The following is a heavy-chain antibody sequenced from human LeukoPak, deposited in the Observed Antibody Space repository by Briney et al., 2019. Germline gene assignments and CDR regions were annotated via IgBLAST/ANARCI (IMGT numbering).Heavy chain of an antibody. V-gene: IGHV3-21*04. CDR2: ISSNNNYI. D-gene: IGHD2-15*01. CDR3: AKDEGGQPLLLGVYFDY. CDR1: GFTFSSYS. J-gene: IGHJ4*02. Sequence: GGSLRLSCVASGFTFSSYSMNWVRQAPGKGLEWVSSISSNNNYIYYADSVKGRFTISRDNAKNSLYLQMNSLRAEDTALYYCAKDEGGQPLLLGVYFDYWGQGTLVTVSS.